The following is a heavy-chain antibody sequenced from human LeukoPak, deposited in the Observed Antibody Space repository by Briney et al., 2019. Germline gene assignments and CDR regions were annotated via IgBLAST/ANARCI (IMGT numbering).Heavy chain of an antibody. CDR2: ISSSGGST. CDR3: AKAVSGWYSSDY. D-gene: IGHD6-19*01. CDR1: GFTFSCYA. J-gene: IGHJ4*02. V-gene: IGHV3-23*01. Sequence: GGSLRLSWAAAGFTFSCYAISWVRQAPGKGLEWVSTISSSGGSTYYADSVKGRFTISRDNSKNTLYLQMNSLRADDTAVYYCAKAVSGWYSSDYLGQGTLVTVSS.